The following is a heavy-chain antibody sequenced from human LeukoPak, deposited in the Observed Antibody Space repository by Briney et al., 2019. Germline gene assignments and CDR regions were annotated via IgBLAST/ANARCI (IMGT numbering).Heavy chain of an antibody. Sequence: GGSLRLSCAASGITFRNFAMSWVRQAPGKGLEWVSAIDNSGLNTFYADSVEGRFTLSRDNSKNTLFLQMNSLRAEDMALYYCAKALGTGIAAPIAGFWGQGTLVTVSS. CDR3: AKALGTGIAAPIAGF. D-gene: IGHD6-6*01. V-gene: IGHV3-23*05. CDR1: GITFRNFA. J-gene: IGHJ4*02. CDR2: IDNSGLNT.